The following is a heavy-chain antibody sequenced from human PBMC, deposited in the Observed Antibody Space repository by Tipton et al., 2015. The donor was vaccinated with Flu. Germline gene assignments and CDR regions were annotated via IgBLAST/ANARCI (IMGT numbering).Heavy chain of an antibody. Sequence: LSLTCTISGGSISNYYWSWIRQAPERGLEWIGFAHYSGSTNYNPSLKSRVTLSLDTSKQQFSLNLKSVTAADAAVYYCARHVWDLQLDSWGQGALVIVSS. J-gene: IGHJ4*02. V-gene: IGHV4-59*08. CDR3: ARHVWDLQLDS. CDR1: GGSISNYY. CDR2: AHYSGST. D-gene: IGHD1-26*01.